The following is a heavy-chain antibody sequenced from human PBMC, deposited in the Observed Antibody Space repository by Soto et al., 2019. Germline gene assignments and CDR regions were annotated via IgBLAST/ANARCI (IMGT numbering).Heavy chain of an antibody. Sequence: QVHLQQWGAELLKPSETLSLTCAVSGGPFSGYYWTWIRQHPGKGLEWIGESNHSGSTHYNSSLKSRLTISVDTSNNQFSLKLSSVTAADTAIYYCARGQSDYYASSGPMYHYFDYWAQGTLVTVSS. V-gene: IGHV4-34*01. CDR2: SNHSGST. CDR1: GGPFSGYY. J-gene: IGHJ4*02. CDR3: ARGQSDYYASSGPMYHYFDY. D-gene: IGHD3-22*01.